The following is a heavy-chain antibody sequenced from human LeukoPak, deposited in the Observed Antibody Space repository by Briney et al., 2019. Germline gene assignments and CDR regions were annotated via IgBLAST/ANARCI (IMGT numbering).Heavy chain of an antibody. CDR3: RGSYGSGRKRFDY. CDR2: NYTSGST. CDR1: GGFISSYY. D-gene: IGHD3-10*01. V-gene: IGHV4-4*07. J-gene: IGHJ4*02. Sequence: SETLSLTCTVSGGFISSYYWSWIRQPAGKGLEWIGRNYTSGSTNYNPSLKSRVTMSVDTSKNQFSLKLSSVTAADTAVYYCRGSYGSGRKRFDYWGQGTLVTVSS.